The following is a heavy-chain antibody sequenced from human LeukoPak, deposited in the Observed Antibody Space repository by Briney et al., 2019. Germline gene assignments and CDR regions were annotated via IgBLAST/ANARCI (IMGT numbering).Heavy chain of an antibody. J-gene: IGHJ4*02. D-gene: IGHD5-24*01. Sequence: GGSLRLSCAASGFTFSSYAMSWVRQAPGKGLEYVSAISSNGGSTYYANSVKGRFTISRDNSKNTLYLQMGSLRAEDMAVYYCARLRDGYPDYWGQGTLVTVSS. CDR2: ISSNGGST. CDR3: ARLRDGYPDY. V-gene: IGHV3-64*01. CDR1: GFTFSSYA.